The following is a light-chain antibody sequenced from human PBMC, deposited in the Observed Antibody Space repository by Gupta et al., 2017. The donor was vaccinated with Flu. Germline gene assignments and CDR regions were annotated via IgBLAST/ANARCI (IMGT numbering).Light chain of an antibody. Sequence: DVPLTQSPSTLSASVGDRVTITCRASHSISIWLAWYQQKPGKAPKLLISKASNLESGVPSRFSGSGSGTECTLTISRLQPEDFATYYCQEYNTYSITFGQGTRLDMK. J-gene: IGKJ5*01. CDR2: KAS. V-gene: IGKV1-5*03. CDR1: HSISIW. CDR3: QEYNTYSIT.